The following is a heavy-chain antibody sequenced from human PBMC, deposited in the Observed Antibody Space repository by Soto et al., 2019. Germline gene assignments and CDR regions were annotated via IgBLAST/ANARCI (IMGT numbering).Heavy chain of an antibody. V-gene: IGHV3-15*01. CDR1: GFTFSNAW. CDR2: IKSKTDGGTT. D-gene: IGHD6-13*01. CDR3: TTDWWYSSSWREI. Sequence: GSLRLSCAASGFTFSNAWMSWVRQAPGKGLEWVGRIKSKTDGGTTDYAAPVKGRFTISRDDSKNTLYLQMNSLKTEDTAVYYCTTDWWYSSSWREIWGQGTLVTVS. J-gene: IGHJ4*02.